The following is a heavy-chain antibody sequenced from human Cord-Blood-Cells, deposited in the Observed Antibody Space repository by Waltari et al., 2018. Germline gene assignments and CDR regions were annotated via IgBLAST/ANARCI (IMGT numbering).Heavy chain of an antibody. J-gene: IGHJ3*02. Sequence: QVQLVQSGAEVKKPGASVKVSCKASGYTFTSYAMHWVRQAPGQRPEWMGWINAGKGNTKYSQKFQGRVTMTRDTSASTAYMELSSLRSEDTAVYYCARDRSDYIWGSYRYNAFDIWGQGSMVTVSS. CDR3: ARDRSDYIWGSYRYNAFDI. CDR2: INAGKGNT. CDR1: GYTFTSYA. D-gene: IGHD3-16*02. V-gene: IGHV1-3*01.